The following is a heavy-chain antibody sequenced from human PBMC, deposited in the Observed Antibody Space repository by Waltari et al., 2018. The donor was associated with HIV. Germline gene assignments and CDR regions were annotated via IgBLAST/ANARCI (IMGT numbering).Heavy chain of an antibody. D-gene: IGHD2-8*01. J-gene: IGHJ4*02. CDR3: TKGMYANEDYFGY. Sequence: EVQLVQSGAQVKKPGESLTISCQASGYSFTTYWIGWVRQLPGKGLEWMGIIYPGDSDTRYSPSFQGQVTISADKSISTAYLQWSSLQASDTAMYYCTKGMYANEDYFGYWGQGTLVTVSS. CDR2: IYPGDSDT. V-gene: IGHV5-51*03. CDR1: GYSFTTYW.